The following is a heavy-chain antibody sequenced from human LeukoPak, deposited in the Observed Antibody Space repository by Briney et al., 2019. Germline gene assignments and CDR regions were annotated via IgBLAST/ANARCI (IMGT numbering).Heavy chain of an antibody. Sequence: GASVKVSCKASGYTFTSYDINWVRHATGQGLEWMGWMNPKSGNTGYAQKFQGRVTMARNTSISTAYMELSSLRSEDTAVYYCARVSITMVRGVPTNWFDPWGQGTLVTVSS. V-gene: IGHV1-8*01. CDR3: ARVSITMVRGVPTNWFDP. CDR2: MNPKSGNT. D-gene: IGHD3-10*01. J-gene: IGHJ5*02. CDR1: GYTFTSYD.